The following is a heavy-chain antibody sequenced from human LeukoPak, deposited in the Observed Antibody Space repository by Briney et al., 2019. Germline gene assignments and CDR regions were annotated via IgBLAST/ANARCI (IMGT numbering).Heavy chain of an antibody. V-gene: IGHV3-21*01. Sequence: GGSLRLSCAASGFTFSSYSMNWVRQAPGKGLEWVSSISSSSSYIYYADSVKGRFTISRDNAKNSLYLQMNSLRAEDTAVYYCARDRITMVRGVIHPFDYWGQGTLVTVSS. CDR2: ISSSSSYI. D-gene: IGHD3-10*01. CDR1: GFTFSSYS. CDR3: ARDRITMVRGVIHPFDY. J-gene: IGHJ4*02.